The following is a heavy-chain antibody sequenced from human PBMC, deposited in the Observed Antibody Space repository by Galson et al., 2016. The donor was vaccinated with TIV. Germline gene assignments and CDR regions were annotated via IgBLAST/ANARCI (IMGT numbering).Heavy chain of an antibody. CDR2: VHFSGST. J-gene: IGHJ3*02. V-gene: IGHV4-59*08. Sequence: LSLTCTVSGGSISNNYWAWIRQPPGKGLEWLGHVHFSGSTNYNPSLKSRVTISVDTTKNQISLRLNSVTAADTAVYYCARRLSERLTDDYHEVFEIWGQGTMVTVSS. CDR3: ARRLSERLTDDYHEVFEI. CDR1: GGSISNNY. D-gene: IGHD3-16*01.